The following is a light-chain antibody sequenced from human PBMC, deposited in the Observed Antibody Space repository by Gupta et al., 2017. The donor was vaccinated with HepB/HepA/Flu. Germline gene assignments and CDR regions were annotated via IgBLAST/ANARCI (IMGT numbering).Light chain of an antibody. CDR3: SSYETSDSVV. Sequence: QSALTQPPSASVSPGQSVAISCIGTSSDIGNNYNFVSWYQQHPDKAPRLLIYEVNKRPSGIPDRFSGSKSGKTASLTVSGLQPEDEAHYYCSSYETSDSVVFGGGTKLTVL. J-gene: IGLJ2*01. CDR2: EVN. CDR1: SSDIGNNYNF. V-gene: IGLV2-8*01.